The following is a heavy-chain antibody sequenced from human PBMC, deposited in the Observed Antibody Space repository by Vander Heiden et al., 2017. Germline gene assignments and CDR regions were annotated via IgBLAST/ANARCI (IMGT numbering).Heavy chain of an antibody. CDR1: GDNRSSVHSH. CDR3: ARERGDTGTWSNYFYGMDV. D-gene: IGHD5-18*01. V-gene: IGHV4-31*11. J-gene: IGHJ6*02. Sequence: QLQLLESGRGLVRPSQTLSLACAISGDNRSSVHSHRTWIRQQPGSGREWVWYISDSETTDYNPSLTGRLTMSVDTSQSPVSLDLSSVTAACTAVYFCARERGDTGTWSNYFYGMDVWGQGTTVTVSS. CDR2: ISDSETT.